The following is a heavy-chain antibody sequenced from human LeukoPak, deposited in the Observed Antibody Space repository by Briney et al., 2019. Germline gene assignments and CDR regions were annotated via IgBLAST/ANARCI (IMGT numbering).Heavy chain of an antibody. CDR2: IYSGGST. V-gene: IGHV3-66*01. Sequence: PGGSLRLSCASSGFTFSSYAMSWVRQAPGKGLEWVSVIYSGGSTYYADSVKGRFTISRDNSKNTLYLQMNSLRAEDTAVYFCARDLAESYLFDYWGQGTLVTVSS. CDR1: GFTFSSYA. D-gene: IGHD3-10*01. CDR3: ARDLAESYLFDY. J-gene: IGHJ4*02.